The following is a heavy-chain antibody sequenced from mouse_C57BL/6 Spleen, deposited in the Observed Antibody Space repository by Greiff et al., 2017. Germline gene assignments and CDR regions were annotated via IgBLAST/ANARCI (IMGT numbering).Heavy chain of an antibody. CDR2: ISDGGSYT. Sequence: EVKLMESGGGLVKPGGSLKLSCAASGFTFSSYAMSWVRQTPEKRLEWVATISDGGSYTYYPDNVKGRSTISRDNAKNNLYLQRGHLKSEETAVYYCGRDGYYPYYYAVDYWGQGTSVTVSS. CDR3: GRDGYYPYYYAVDY. J-gene: IGHJ4*01. D-gene: IGHD2-3*01. CDR1: GFTFSSYA. V-gene: IGHV5-4*01.